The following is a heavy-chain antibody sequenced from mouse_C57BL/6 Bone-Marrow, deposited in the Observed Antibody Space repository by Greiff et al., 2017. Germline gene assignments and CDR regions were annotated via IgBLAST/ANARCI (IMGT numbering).Heavy chain of an antibody. CDR3: ARDYITTVVAFYWYFDV. Sequence: ESGPGLVKPSQSLSLTCSVTGYSITSGYYWNWIRQFPGNKLEWMGYISYDGSNNYNPSLKHRISITRDTSKNQFFLKLNSVTTEDTATYYCARDYITTVVAFYWYFDVWGTGTTVTVSS. D-gene: IGHD1-1*01. CDR1: GYSITSGYY. CDR2: ISYDGSN. V-gene: IGHV3-6*01. J-gene: IGHJ1*03.